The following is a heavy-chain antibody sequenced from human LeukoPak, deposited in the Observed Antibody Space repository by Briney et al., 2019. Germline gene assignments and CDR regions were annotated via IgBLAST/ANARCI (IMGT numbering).Heavy chain of an antibody. D-gene: IGHD3-10*01. J-gene: IGHJ4*02. CDR1: GFTFSSYA. Sequence: GGSLRLSCAASGFTFSSYAMSWVRQAPGKGLEWVSAISGSGGSTYYADSVKGRFTISRDNSKNTLYLQVNSLRAEDTAVYYCANLGSYYNKFDYWGQGTLVTVSS. V-gene: IGHV3-23*01. CDR2: ISGSGGST. CDR3: ANLGSYYNKFDY.